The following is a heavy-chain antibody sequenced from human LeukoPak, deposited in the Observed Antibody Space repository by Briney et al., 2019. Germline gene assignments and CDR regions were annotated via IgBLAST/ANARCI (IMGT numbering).Heavy chain of an antibody. CDR3: ARDKSGYSGGWYLFDY. D-gene: IGHD6-19*01. CDR1: GFTFSSYS. J-gene: IGHJ4*02. CDR2: ISSSSSSI. V-gene: IGHV3-48*02. Sequence: SGGSLRLSCAASGFTFSSYSMNWVRQAPGKGLEWVSYISSSSSSIYYADSVKSRFTISRDNAKNSLFLQMNSLRDEDTAVYYCARDKSGYSGGWYLFDYWGQGTLVTVSS.